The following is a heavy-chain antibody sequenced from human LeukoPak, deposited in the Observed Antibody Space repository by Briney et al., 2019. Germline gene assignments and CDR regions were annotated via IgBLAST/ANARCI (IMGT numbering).Heavy chain of an antibody. CDR3: VRDPHALDY. Sequence: GGSLRLSCAASGFTYSNVWMNWVRQAPGKGLEWVSYAGRNGAIHYADSVKGRFTISRDNDRSALYLQMSSLRDEDTAVYYCVRDPHALDYWGQGTLVTVSS. CDR2: AGRNGAI. V-gene: IGHV3-69-1*01. J-gene: IGHJ4*02. CDR1: GFTYSNVW.